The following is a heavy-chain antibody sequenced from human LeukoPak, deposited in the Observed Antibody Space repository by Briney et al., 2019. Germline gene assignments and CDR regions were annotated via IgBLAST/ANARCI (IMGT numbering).Heavy chain of an antibody. V-gene: IGHV4-59*01. J-gene: IGHJ4*02. D-gene: IGHD4-17*01. Sequence: SETLSLTCTVSGGSISSYYWSWIRQPPAKGLEWIGYIYYSGSTNYNPSLKSRVTISVDTSKNQFSLKLSSVTAADTAVYYCARTVTSFDYWGQGTLVTVSS. CDR1: GGSISSYY. CDR3: ARTVTSFDY. CDR2: IYYSGST.